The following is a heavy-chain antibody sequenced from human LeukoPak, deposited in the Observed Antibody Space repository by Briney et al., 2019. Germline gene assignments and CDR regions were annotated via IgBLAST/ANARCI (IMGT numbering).Heavy chain of an antibody. CDR2: IYYTGST. CDR1: GGSISTYY. CDR3: ARDVAAMDSGFDY. J-gene: IGHJ4*02. D-gene: IGHD5-18*01. Sequence: SETLSLTCTVSGGSISTYYWSWIRQPPGKGLEWIGYIYYTGSTNYNPSLKGRVTMSLDTSKNQFSLKLSSVTAADTAVYYCARDVAAMDSGFDYWGQGTLVTVSS. V-gene: IGHV4-59*01.